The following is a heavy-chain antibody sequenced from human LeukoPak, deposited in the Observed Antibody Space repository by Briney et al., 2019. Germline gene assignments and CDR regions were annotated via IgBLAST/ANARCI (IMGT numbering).Heavy chain of an antibody. J-gene: IGHJ4*02. D-gene: IGHD1-14*01. CDR3: ARGRYVGLIDY. Sequence: PSETLSLTCAVYGGSFSGYYWSWIRQPPGKGLEWIGEINHSGSTNYNPSLKSRVTISVDTSKNQFSLKLSSVTAAVTAVYYCARGRYVGLIDYWGQGTLVTVSS. CDR1: GGSFSGYY. V-gene: IGHV4-34*01. CDR2: INHSGST.